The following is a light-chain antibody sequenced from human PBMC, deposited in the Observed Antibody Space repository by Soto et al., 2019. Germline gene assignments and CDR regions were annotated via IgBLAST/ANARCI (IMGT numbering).Light chain of an antibody. Sequence: SYELTQPPSVSVAPGQTARITCGGNNIGSKSVHWYQQKPGQAPLLVVYDDSDRPSGIPERFSGSNSGNTATLTISRVEAGDEADYYCQVCDSSSDHVVFGGGTKLTVL. CDR1: NIGSKS. CDR3: QVCDSSSDHVV. CDR2: DDS. V-gene: IGLV3-21*02. J-gene: IGLJ2*01.